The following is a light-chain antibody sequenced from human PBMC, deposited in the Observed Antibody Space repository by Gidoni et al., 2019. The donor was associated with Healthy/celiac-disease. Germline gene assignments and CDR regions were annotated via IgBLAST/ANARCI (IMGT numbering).Light chain of an antibody. J-gene: IGLJ1*01. CDR1: KLGDKY. CDR3: QAWDSSSKV. Sequence: SYELTQPPSVSVSPAQPASITCSGDKLGDKYACWYQQKPGQSPVLVIYQDSKRPSGIPERFSGSNSGNTATLTISGTQAMDEADYYCQAWDSSSKVFGTGTKVTVL. V-gene: IGLV3-1*01. CDR2: QDS.